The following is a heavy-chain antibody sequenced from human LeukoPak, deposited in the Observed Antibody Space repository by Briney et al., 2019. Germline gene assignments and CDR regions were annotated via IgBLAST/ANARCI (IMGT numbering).Heavy chain of an antibody. Sequence: ASVKGSCKASGYTFTGYYMHWVRQAPGQGLEWMGWINPNSGGTNYAQKFQGRVTMTRDTSISTAYMELSRLRSDDTAVYYCARGVSITILFDYWGQGTLVTVSS. CDR3: ARGVSITILFDY. D-gene: IGHD3-3*01. J-gene: IGHJ4*02. CDR1: GYTFTGYY. CDR2: INPNSGGT. V-gene: IGHV1-2*02.